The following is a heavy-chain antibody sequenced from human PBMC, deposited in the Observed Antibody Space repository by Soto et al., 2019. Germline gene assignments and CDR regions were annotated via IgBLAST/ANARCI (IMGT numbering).Heavy chain of an antibody. CDR2: VFHSATT. V-gene: IGHV4-59*01. D-gene: IGHD6-19*01. CDR3: ARGHYSSGWPIDH. CDR1: GDSFSDYY. J-gene: IGHJ4*02. Sequence: QVQLQESGPGLVKPSETLTLTCTVSGDSFSDYYWNWIRQVPGKGLEWIGFVFHSATTSYNPPLKTRVAISDDTSKKQFSLRLTSVTAADTAIYYCARGHYSSGWPIDHWGQGILVTVSS.